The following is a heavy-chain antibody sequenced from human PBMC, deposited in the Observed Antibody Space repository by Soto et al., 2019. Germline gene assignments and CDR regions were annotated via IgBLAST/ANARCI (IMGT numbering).Heavy chain of an antibody. CDR2: IYYSGST. J-gene: IGHJ4*02. V-gene: IGHV4-59*01. D-gene: IGHD3-10*01. CDR1: GGSISSYY. CDR3: ARVGVLWFGELGYFDY. Sequence: QVQLQESGPGLVKPSETQSLTCTVSGGSISSYYWSWIRQPPGKGLEWIGYIYYSGSTNYNPSLKSRVTISXXTXKXRFSLKLSSVTAADTAVYYCARVGVLWFGELGYFDYWGQGTLVTVSS.